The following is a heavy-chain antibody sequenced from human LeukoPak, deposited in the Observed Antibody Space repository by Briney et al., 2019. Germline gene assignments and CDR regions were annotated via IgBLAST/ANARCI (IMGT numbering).Heavy chain of an antibody. J-gene: IGHJ6*03. CDR3: ARDGSYRDYYYYYYMDV. CDR1: GYSISSGYY. CDR2: TRSSGST. D-gene: IGHD3-16*02. Sequence: SETLSLTCAVSGYSISSGYYWGWIRQPPGKGLEWIGDTRSSGSTYYNPSLKSRVTISVDTSKNQFSLKLSSVTAADTAVYYCARDGSYRDYYYYYYMDVWGKGTTVTVSS. V-gene: IGHV4-38-2*02.